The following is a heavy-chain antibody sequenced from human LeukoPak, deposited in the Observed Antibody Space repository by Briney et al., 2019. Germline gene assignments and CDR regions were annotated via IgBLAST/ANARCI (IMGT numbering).Heavy chain of an antibody. D-gene: IGHD6-25*01. CDR3: ARDGYSSALRPYYMDI. Sequence: PGGSLRLSCAASGFTFSSNAMSWVRQAPGKGLEWVSAIMGGGVRTYSAPSVRGRFTISRDKSKSTLYLQMKSLGAEDTAVYYCARDGYSSALRPYYMDIWGEGAT. CDR2: IMGGGVRT. V-gene: IGHV3-23*01. CDR1: GFTFSSNA. J-gene: IGHJ6*03.